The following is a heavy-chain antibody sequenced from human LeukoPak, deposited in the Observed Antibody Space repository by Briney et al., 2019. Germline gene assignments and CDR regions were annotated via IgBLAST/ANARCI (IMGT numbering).Heavy chain of an antibody. CDR3: AKDYSPLRFLEWLPALDAFDI. CDR1: GFTFSSYA. D-gene: IGHD3-3*01. Sequence: GGSLRLSCAASGFTFSSYAMSWVRQAPGKGLEWVSAISGSGGSTYYADSVKGRFTISRDNSKNTLYLQMNSLRAEDTAVYYCAKDYSPLRFLEWLPALDAFDIWGQGTMVTVSS. CDR2: ISGSGGST. J-gene: IGHJ3*02. V-gene: IGHV3-23*01.